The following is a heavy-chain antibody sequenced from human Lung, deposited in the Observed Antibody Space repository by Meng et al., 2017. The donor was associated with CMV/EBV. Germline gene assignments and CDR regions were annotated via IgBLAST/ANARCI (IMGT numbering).Heavy chain of an antibody. Sequence: ASGYTFTSYGLNWVRQAAGQGLEWMGWISPYNGDTHYTQKFQGRVTMTTDTSTNTAYMELGSLRSDDTAMYFCARRKRDGYNYSLDLWGQGTLVTVSS. CDR1: GYTFTSYG. CDR3: ARRKRDGYNYSLDL. J-gene: IGHJ5*02. V-gene: IGHV1-18*01. CDR2: ISPYNGDT. D-gene: IGHD5-24*01.